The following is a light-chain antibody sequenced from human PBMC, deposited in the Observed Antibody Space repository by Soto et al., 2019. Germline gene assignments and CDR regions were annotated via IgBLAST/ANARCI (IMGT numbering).Light chain of an antibody. J-gene: IGKJ3*01. CDR1: ESVSSL. Sequence: EIVVTQSPATLSASPGERATLSCRASESVSSLLAWYQQKPGQAPRLLIYDASARATGIPVRFRGSGSGMEFTLPISSLQSEDFAVYYCQQYNYWPFTFGPGTKVDI. CDR3: QQYNYWPFT. V-gene: IGKV3-15*01. CDR2: DAS.